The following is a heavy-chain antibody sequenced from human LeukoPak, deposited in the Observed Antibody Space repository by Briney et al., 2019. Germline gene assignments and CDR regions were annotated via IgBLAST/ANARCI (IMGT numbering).Heavy chain of an antibody. CDR3: AKGFFHFYGSGTYALEY. V-gene: IGHV3-23*01. CDR1: GFSFSYYA. J-gene: IGHJ4*02. CDR2: ISGGGSGA. D-gene: IGHD3-10*01. Sequence: GGSLRLSCAASGFSFSYYAMSWVRQAPGKGLEWVSGISGGGSGAVYADSVKGRFTISRDNSKNTVYLQMNSLRAEDTAVYYCAKGFFHFYGSGTYALEYWGQGIQVTVSS.